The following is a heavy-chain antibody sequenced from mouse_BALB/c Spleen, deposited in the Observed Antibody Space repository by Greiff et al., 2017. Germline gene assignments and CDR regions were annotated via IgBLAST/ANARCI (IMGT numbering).Heavy chain of an antibody. D-gene: IGHD2-4*01. CDR1: GFTFSSYA. CDR2: ISSGGSYT. V-gene: IGHV5-9-4*01. Sequence: EVKLMESGGGLVKPGGSLKLSCAASGFTFSSYAMSWVRQSPEKRLEWVAEISSGGSYTYYPDTVTGRFTISRDNAKNTLYLEMSSLRSEDTAMYYCARGGYDYDVETYWGQGTLVTVSA. J-gene: IGHJ3*01. CDR3: ARGGYDYDVETY.